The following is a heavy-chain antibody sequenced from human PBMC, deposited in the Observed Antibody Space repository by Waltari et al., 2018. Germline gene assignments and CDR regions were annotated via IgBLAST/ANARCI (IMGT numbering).Heavy chain of an antibody. CDR1: GDSITNFS. Sequence: QVQLQESGPVLVKPSETLSLTYTVSGDSITNFSWSWIRQYPGKGLEWIANVHKNGNINLHPSLLSRFTTSRDTSRSLLSLRLTSVTAADTAVYYCASTVRWLNFDQWGQGTLVTVSS. D-gene: IGHD6-19*01. V-gene: IGHV4-59*01. CDR3: ASTVRWLNFDQ. CDR2: VHKNGNI. J-gene: IGHJ4*02.